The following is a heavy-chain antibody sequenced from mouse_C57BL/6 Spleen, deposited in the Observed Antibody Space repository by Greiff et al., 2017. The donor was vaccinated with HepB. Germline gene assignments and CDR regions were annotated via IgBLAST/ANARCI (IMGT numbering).Heavy chain of an antibody. CDR3: ARWADYYGSSLYYFDY. D-gene: IGHD1-1*01. CDR2: IYPRDGST. J-gene: IGHJ2*01. Sequence: VQLQQSGPELVKPGASVKLSCKASGYTFTSYDINWVKQRPGQGLEWIGWIYPRDGSTKYNEKFKGKATWTVDTSSSTAYMELHSLTSEDSAVYFCARWADYYGSSLYYFDYWGQGTTLTVSS. V-gene: IGHV1-85*01. CDR1: GYTFTSYD.